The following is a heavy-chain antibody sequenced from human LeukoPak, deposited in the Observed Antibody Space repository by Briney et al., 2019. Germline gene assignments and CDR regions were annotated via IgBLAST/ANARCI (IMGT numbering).Heavy chain of an antibody. CDR3: ARGADGVSSNSRGWFDP. CDR2: ISTSSSYI. J-gene: IGHJ5*02. V-gene: IGHV3-21*01. D-gene: IGHD2-15*01. Sequence: GGSLRLSCAASGFTFNRHSMNWVRQAPGKGLEWVSSISTSSSYIYYADSVKGRFTISRDNAKKSLFLQMNSLRAEDTAAYYCARGADGVSSNSRGWFDPWGQGTLVTVSS. CDR1: GFTFNRHS.